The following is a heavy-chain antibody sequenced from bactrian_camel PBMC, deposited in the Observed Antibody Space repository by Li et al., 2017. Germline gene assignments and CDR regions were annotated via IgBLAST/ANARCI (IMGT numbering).Heavy chain of an antibody. D-gene: IGHD3*01. CDR2: ILSDGSNT. CDR1: GFTFSSYG. V-gene: IGHV3S6*01. Sequence: HVQLVESGGGLVQPVGSLRLSCAASGFTFSSYGMTWARQAPGKGLEWMSTILSDGSNTYYADAVKGRFTIYEDIAKMTLYLEMNSLKPEDTAMYYCAARVDNRCMWSEPLSAQKYYYWGQGTQVTVS. CDR3: AARVDNRCMWSEPLSAQKYYY. J-gene: IGHJ4*01.